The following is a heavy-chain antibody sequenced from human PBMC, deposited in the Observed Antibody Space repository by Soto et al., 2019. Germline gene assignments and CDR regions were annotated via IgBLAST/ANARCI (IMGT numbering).Heavy chain of an antibody. CDR1: GGSFSAYY. D-gene: IGHD5-12*01. V-gene: IGHV4-34*01. J-gene: IGHJ6*02. CDR2: INHSGST. Sequence: SETLSLTCGVYGGSFSAYYWSWIRQPPGKGLEWIGKINHSGSTNYNPSLKSRVTISVDTSKNQFSLKLNSVTAADTAVYYCARENVDIVATSPDTANYYYYYYGMDVWGQGTTVTVSS. CDR3: ARENVDIVATSPDTANYYYYYYGMDV.